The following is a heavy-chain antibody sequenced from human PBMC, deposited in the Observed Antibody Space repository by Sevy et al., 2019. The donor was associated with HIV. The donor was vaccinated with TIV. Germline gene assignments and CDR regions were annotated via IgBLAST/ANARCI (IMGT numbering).Heavy chain of an antibody. CDR2: LSFGCGKI. CDR1: GFAFYEYS. V-gene: IGHV3-23*01. Sequence: GESLMISCAASGFAFYEYSMSWIRQAPGKGLEWVATLSFGCGKINYADSVKGRFTISRDNSKNSFYLQMDNLRVEDTALYYCAREGCSRPHDYWGQGTRVTVSS. CDR3: AREGCSRPHDY. D-gene: IGHD2-8*01. J-gene: IGHJ4*02.